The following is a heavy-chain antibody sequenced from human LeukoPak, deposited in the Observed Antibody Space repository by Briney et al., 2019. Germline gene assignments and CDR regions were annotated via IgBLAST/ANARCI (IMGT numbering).Heavy chain of an antibody. CDR1: GGSISSHY. CDR2: IYYSGST. V-gene: IGHV4-59*11. CDR3: ARGELLEIPDAFDI. D-gene: IGHD1-26*01. J-gene: IGHJ3*02. Sequence: SETLSLTCTVSGGSISSHYWSWIRRPPGKGLEWIGYIYYSGSTNYNPSLKSRVTISVDTSKNQFSLKLSSVTAADTAVYYCARGELLEIPDAFDIWGQGTMVTVSS.